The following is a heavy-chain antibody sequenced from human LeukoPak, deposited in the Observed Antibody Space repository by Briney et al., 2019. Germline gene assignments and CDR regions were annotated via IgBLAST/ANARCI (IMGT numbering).Heavy chain of an antibody. V-gene: IGHV1-69*13. CDR3: ARGGLGDYYDSSG. D-gene: IGHD3-22*01. CDR2: IIPIFGTA. J-gene: IGHJ4*02. CDR1: GGTFSSYA. Sequence: SVKVSCKASGGTFSSYAISRVRQAPGQGLEWMGGIIPIFGTANYAQKFQGRVTITADESTSTAYMELSSLRSEDTAVYYCARGGLGDYYDSSGWGQGTLVTVSS.